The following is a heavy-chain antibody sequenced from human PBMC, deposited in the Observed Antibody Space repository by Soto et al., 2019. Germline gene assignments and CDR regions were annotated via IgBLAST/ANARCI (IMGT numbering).Heavy chain of an antibody. V-gene: IGHV3-30-3*01. CDR3: ARPVPGGGRRNGAFDI. J-gene: IGHJ3*02. D-gene: IGHD2-2*01. Sequence: VGSLRLSCAASGFTFSSYAMHWVRQAPGKGLEWVAVISYDGSNKYYADSVKGRFTISRDNSKNTLYLQMNSLRAEDTAVYYCARPVPGGGRRNGAFDIWGQGTMVTVSS. CDR2: ISYDGSNK. CDR1: GFTFSSYA.